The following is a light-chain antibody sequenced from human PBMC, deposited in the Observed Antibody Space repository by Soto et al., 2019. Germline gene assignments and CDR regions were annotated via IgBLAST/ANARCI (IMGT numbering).Light chain of an antibody. CDR2: GVS. J-gene: IGKJ1*01. CDR3: QHYNSYSEA. Sequence: ENVLTQSPGTLSLSPGERATLSWRATQSVTSRYFAWYQQKPGQAPRLLIYGVSSRATDIPDRFSGSGSGTEFTLTISSLQPDDFATYYCQHYNSYSEAFGQGTKVDIK. CDR1: QSVTSRY. V-gene: IGKV3-20*01.